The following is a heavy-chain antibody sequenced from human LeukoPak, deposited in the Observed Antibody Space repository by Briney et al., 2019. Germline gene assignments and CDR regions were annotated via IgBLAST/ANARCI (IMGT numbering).Heavy chain of an antibody. V-gene: IGHV3-30*03. CDR2: ISYGGGKQ. CDR3: ATESSLSN. Sequence: GGSLRLSCAASGFNFGSYAMGWVRQAPGKGLEWVGDISYGGGKQSYQVSVRGRFTIYRDNSKNTLFLQMNSLRPEDAAVYYCATESSLSNWGHGTMVAVSS. CDR1: GFNFGSYA. J-gene: IGHJ4*01. D-gene: IGHD3-16*02.